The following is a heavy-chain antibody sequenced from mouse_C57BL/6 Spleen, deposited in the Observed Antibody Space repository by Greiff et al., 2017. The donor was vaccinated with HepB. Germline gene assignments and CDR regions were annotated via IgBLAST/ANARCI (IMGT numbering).Heavy chain of an antibody. Sequence: QVQLQQPGAELVMPGASVKLSCKASGYTFTSYWMHWVKQRPGQGLEWIGEIDPSDSYTNYNQKFKGKSTLTVDKSSSTAYMQLSSLTSEDSAVYYCARSRSYGNYFDYWGQGTTLTVSS. D-gene: IGHD2-1*01. CDR2: IDPSDSYT. V-gene: IGHV1-69*01. J-gene: IGHJ2*01. CDR1: GYTFTSYW. CDR3: ARSRSYGNYFDY.